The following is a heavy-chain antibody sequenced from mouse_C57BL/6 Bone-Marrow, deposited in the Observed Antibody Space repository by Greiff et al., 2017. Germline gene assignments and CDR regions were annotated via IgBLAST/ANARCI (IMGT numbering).Heavy chain of an antibody. CDR1: GFNIKDYY. CDR3: TTCGSSYPSDY. CDR2: IDPEDGDT. J-gene: IGHJ2*01. D-gene: IGHD1-1*01. V-gene: IGHV14-1*01. Sequence: VQLQQSGAELVRPGASVKLSCTASGFNIKDYYMHWVKQRPEQGLEWIGRIDPEDGDTEYAPKFQGKATMTAETSSNTAYLQLSSLTSEDTAVYYCTTCGSSYPSDYWGQGTTLTVSS.